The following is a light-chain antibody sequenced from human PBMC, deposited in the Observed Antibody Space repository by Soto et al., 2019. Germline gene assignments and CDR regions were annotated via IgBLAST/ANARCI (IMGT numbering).Light chain of an antibody. CDR3: QQRTNSPPVT. CDR2: DAS. V-gene: IGKV3-11*01. CDR1: QSVGSY. Sequence: EIVLTQSPATLSLSLGETATLSCRASQSVGSYLAWYQQKPGQAPRLLIYDASTRATGIPARFSGRGSGTDFTLTISSLEPEDFAVYYCQQRTNSPPVTFGGGTKVEIK. J-gene: IGKJ4*01.